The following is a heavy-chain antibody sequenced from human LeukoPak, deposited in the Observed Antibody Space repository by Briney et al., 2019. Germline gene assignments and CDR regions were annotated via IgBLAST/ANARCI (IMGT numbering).Heavy chain of an antibody. J-gene: IGHJ4*02. CDR3: AKGGDTSSRGRGRY. V-gene: IGHV3-23*01. Sequence: AGYLRLSCAASGFTFSNYGMSWVRQAPGKGLEWVSAINLGGDTYYADTVKGRFTMSRDNSNKTLYLQMNSLRAGDTAVYYCAKGGDTSSRGRGRYWGQGTLVTVSS. CDR2: INLGGDT. CDR1: GFTFSNYG. D-gene: IGHD2-21*02.